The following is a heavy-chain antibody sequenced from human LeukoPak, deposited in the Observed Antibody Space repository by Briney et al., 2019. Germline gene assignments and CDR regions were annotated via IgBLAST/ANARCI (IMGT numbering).Heavy chain of an antibody. V-gene: IGHV3-21*01. CDR2: ISSSSSYI. Sequence: GGSLRLSCAASGFTFSSYSMNWVRQAPGKGLEWVSSISSSSSYIYYADSVKGRFTISRDNAKNSLYLQMNSLSAEDTAGYYCARDRGTGDYDPWGQGTLVTVSS. J-gene: IGHJ5*02. CDR1: GFTFSSYS. CDR3: ARDRGTGDYDP. D-gene: IGHD4-17*01.